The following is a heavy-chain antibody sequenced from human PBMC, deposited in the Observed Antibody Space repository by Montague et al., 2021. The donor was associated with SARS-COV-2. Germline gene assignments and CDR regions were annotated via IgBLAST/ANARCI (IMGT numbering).Heavy chain of an antibody. J-gene: IGHJ6*02. D-gene: IGHD6-13*01. CDR2: IYYSGST. Sequence: SETLSLTCTVSGGSISSSSYYWGWIRQPPGKGLEWIGSIYYSGSTXYNPSLKSRVTISVDTSKNQFSPKLSSVTATDTAVYYCARVGRQQLVRLSGMDVWGQGTTVTVSS. V-gene: IGHV4-39*07. CDR3: ARVGRQQLVRLSGMDV. CDR1: GGSISSSSYY.